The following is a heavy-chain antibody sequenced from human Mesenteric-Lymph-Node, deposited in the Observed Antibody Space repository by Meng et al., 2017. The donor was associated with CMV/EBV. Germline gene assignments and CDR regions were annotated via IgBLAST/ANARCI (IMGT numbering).Heavy chain of an antibody. CDR1: GGSISSSSYY. CDR2: IYYSGST. D-gene: IGHD3-10*01. Sequence: QLQLQESGPGLVKPSETLSLTCTVSGGSISSSSYYWGWIRQPPGKGLEWIGSIYYSGSTYYNPSLKSRVTISVDTSKNQFSLKLSSVTAADTAVYYCARPHYYGSGSSPWFYPWGQGTLVTVSS. J-gene: IGHJ5*02. V-gene: IGHV4-39*01. CDR3: ARPHYYGSGSSPWFYP.